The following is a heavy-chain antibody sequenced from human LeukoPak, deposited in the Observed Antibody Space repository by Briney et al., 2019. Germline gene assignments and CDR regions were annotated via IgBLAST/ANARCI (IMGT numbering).Heavy chain of an antibody. CDR3: GRGRTHTGFDY. CDR1: GGSVSSTTYY. J-gene: IGHJ4*02. Sequence: SETLSLTCTVPGGSVSSTTYYCSWIRQPPGKGLERIASINYSGSTHYNPSLQSRVTICADTSKNQFSLQLNSVTPDDTAVYYCGRGRTHTGFDYWGQGTLVTVSS. V-gene: IGHV4-39*01. CDR2: INYSGST. D-gene: IGHD2-8*02.